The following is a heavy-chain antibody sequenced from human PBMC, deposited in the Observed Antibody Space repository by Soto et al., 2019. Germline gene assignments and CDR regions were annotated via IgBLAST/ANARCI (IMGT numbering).Heavy chain of an antibody. V-gene: IGHV4-59*01. J-gene: IGHJ4*02. CDR3: SIGRTVRNDADDSSDYFDFFDY. Sequence: NPSETLSLTCTVSGDSISTFYWYWMRQSPHKELEWIGYVYYTGSTNYNPSLTSRGTISMDRSTNQFYLNLTSANAAAAAVSYCSIGRTVRNDADDSSDYFDFFDYWGQGTQVTVS. D-gene: IGHD3-22*01. CDR1: GDSISTFY. CDR2: VYYTGST.